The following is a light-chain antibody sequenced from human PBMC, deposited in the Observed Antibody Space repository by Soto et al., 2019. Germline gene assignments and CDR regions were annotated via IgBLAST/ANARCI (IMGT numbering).Light chain of an antibody. CDR3: QVWESSSDHQV. CDR1: NIGNKN. CDR2: DDK. V-gene: IGLV3-21*02. Sequence: SYELTQPPSVSVAPGQTARITCGGDNIGNKNVHWYQQKPGQAPVLVVYDDKDRPSGIPERFSGSNSGNTATLTISRVEAGDEADYCCQVWESSSDHQVFGGGPKLTVL. J-gene: IGLJ3*02.